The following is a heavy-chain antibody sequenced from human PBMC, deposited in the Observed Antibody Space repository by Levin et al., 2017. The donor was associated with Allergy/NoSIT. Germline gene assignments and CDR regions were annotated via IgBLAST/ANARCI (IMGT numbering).Heavy chain of an antibody. V-gene: IGHV3-33*06. CDR3: AKDSGRLPNGRNWFDP. D-gene: IGHD1-26*01. CDR2: IWFDGSDK. CDR1: GFTFSHYG. Sequence: GGSLRLSCEATGFTFSHYGMHWVRQAPGKGLEWVAVIWFDGSDKFYTESVKGRFTISRDNSNNTMYLQMNSLRAEDTAVYYCAKDSGRLPNGRNWFDPWGQGTLVVVSS. J-gene: IGHJ5*02.